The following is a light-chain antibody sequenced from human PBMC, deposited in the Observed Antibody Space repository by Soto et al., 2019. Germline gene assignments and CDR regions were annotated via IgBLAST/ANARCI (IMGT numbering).Light chain of an antibody. CDR3: SSHTSSTDYV. CDR1: TSDFGFYNY. J-gene: IGLJ1*01. CDR2: EVT. V-gene: IGLV2-14*01. Sequence: QSALTQPASVSGSPGQSITISCTGTTSDFGFYNYVSWYQHHPGKAPKLLIYEVTNRHSGVSNSFSGSKSGNTASLTISGLQAEDEADYYCSSHTSSTDYVYRTGTKVTVL.